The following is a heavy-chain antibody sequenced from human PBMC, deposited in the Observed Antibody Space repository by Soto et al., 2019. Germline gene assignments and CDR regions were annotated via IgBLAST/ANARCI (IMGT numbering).Heavy chain of an antibody. CDR2: TYYRSKWYN. J-gene: IGHJ3*02. D-gene: IGHD6-19*01. V-gene: IGHV6-1*01. CDR3: ARVDWARLAVAGVGAFYS. Sequence: SQTLSLTCAISGDSVSSNSAAWNWIRQSPSRGLEWLGRTYYRSKWYNDYAVSVKSRITINPDTSKNQFSLQLNSVTPEDTAVYYCARVDWARLAVAGVGAFYSWGQGTMVTVS. CDR1: GDSVSSNSAA.